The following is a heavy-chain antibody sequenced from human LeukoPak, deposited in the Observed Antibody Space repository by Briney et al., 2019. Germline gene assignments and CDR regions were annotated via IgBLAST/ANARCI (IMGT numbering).Heavy chain of an antibody. J-gene: IGHJ4*02. D-gene: IGHD1-26*01. CDR1: GFTFSSYA. V-gene: IGHV3-23*01. CDR3: AKAPKRVVGATRGYYFDY. Sequence: GGSLRLSCAASGFTFSSYAMSWVRQAPGKGLEWVSAISGGGGSTYYADSVKGRFTISRDNSKNTPYLQMNSLRAEDTAVYYCAKAPKRVVGATRGYYFDYWGQGTLVTVSS. CDR2: ISGGGGST.